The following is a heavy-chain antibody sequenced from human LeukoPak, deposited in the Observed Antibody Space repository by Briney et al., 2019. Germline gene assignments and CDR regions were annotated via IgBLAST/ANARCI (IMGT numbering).Heavy chain of an antibody. D-gene: IGHD6-19*01. CDR2: ISGSGGST. CDR1: GFTFSSYA. CDR3: ARDAEYSSGWSRYGWFEP. V-gene: IGHV3-23*01. Sequence: PGGSLRLSCAASGFTFSSYAMSWVRQAPGKGLEWVSAISGSGGSTYYADSVKGRFTISRDNAKNTLYLQMNSLRAEDTAVYYCARDAEYSSGWSRYGWFEPWGQGTLVTVSS. J-gene: IGHJ5*02.